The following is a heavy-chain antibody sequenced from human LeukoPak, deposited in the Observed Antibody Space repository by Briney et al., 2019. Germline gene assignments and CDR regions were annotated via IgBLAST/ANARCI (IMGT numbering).Heavy chain of an antibody. CDR1: GYTVTRYG. V-gene: IGHV1-18*01. J-gene: IGHJ4*02. Sequence: GASVKVSGKASGYTVTRYGISWGRQAPGHGLGWLGWFRAFTGKADYPQTLPPRGTMPTDTSTSKADMQLRDLRADDTAVYYCARSPYYGYRPMSYWGQGTLVTVSS. D-gene: IGHD3-10*01. CDR2: FRAFTGKA. CDR3: ARSPYYGYRPMSY.